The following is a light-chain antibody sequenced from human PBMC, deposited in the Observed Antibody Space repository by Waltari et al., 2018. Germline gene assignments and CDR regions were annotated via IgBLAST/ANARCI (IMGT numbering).Light chain of an antibody. Sequence: QSALTQPRSVSGSPGQSVTISCTGTSSDVGGYNYVSWYQQHPGKAPTLMIYDVSKRPTGVPDRFSGSKSGNPASLTISGLQAEDEADYYCCSYAGSYTFVFGGGTKLTVL. J-gene: IGLJ3*02. CDR1: SSDVGGYNY. V-gene: IGLV2-11*01. CDR3: CSYAGSYTFV. CDR2: DVS.